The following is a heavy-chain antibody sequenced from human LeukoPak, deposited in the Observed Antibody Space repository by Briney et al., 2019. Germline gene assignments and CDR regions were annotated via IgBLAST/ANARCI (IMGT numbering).Heavy chain of an antibody. Sequence: SETLSLTCTASGYSISSGYYWGWIRQPPGKGLEWIGSIYHSGSTYYNPSLKSRVTISVDTSKNQFSLKLSSVTAADTAVYYCARGNWNDVVGYYFDYWGQGTLVTVSS. J-gene: IGHJ4*02. CDR3: ARGNWNDVVGYYFDY. CDR1: GYSISSGYY. D-gene: IGHD1-1*01. V-gene: IGHV4-38-2*02. CDR2: IYHSGST.